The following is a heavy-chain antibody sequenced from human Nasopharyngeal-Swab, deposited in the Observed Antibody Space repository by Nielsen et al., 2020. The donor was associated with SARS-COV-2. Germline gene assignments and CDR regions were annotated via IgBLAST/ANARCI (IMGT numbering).Heavy chain of an antibody. Sequence: GESLKISCAASGFTFSIYWMTWVRQAPGRGLEWVSNMNEDGSEKNYVDSVKGRFTISRDNTKNLLYLQMNSLRAEDTAVYYCAREKDFWGGSHYSYMDVWGKGTTVTVSS. V-gene: IGHV3-7*05. D-gene: IGHD3-3*01. J-gene: IGHJ6*03. CDR1: GFTFSIYW. CDR2: MNEDGSEK. CDR3: AREKDFWGGSHYSYMDV.